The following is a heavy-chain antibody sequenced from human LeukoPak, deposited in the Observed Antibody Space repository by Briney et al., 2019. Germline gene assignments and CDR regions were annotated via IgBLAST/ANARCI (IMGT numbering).Heavy chain of an antibody. CDR2: IYYSGST. Sequence: SETLSLTCTVSGGSISSGDYYWSWIRQPPGKGLEWIGYIYYSGSTYYNPSLKSRVTISVDTSKNQFSLKLSSVTAADTAVYYCAREVTRAGEQQLDYRGQGTLVTVSS. CDR1: GGSISSGDYY. D-gene: IGHD6-13*01. J-gene: IGHJ4*02. V-gene: IGHV4-30-4*01. CDR3: AREVTRAGEQQLDY.